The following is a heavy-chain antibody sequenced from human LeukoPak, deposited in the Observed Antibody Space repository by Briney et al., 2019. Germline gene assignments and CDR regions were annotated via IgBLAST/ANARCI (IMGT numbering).Heavy chain of an antibody. Sequence: SQNLSLTCTVSGGSISSGSYYWSWIRQPAGKGLEWIGRIYTSGSTNYNPSLKSRVTISVDTSKNQFSLKLSSVTAADTAVYYCARVSSVVVTSTWDWFDPWGQGTLVTVSS. J-gene: IGHJ5*02. CDR1: GGSISSGSYY. CDR2: IYTSGST. CDR3: ARVSSVVVTSTWDWFDP. D-gene: IGHD2-21*01. V-gene: IGHV4-61*02.